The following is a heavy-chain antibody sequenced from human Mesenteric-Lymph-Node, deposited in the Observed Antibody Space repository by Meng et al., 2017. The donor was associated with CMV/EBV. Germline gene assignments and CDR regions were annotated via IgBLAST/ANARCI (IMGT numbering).Heavy chain of an antibody. V-gene: IGHV1-2*02. D-gene: IGHD6-19*01. CDR1: GYTFTGYY. Sequence: ASVKVSCKASGYTFTGYYMHWVRQAPGQGLEWMGWVNPNSGGTKYAQKLQGRVTMTRDTSISTAYMEQSSLRPADTAVYFCASARWLPIPGRRGWRGLDYWGQGMLVTVSS. CDR3: ASARWLPIPGRRGWRGLDY. CDR2: VNPNSGGT. J-gene: IGHJ4*02.